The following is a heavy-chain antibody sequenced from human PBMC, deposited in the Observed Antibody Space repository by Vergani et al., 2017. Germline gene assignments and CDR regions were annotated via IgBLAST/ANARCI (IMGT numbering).Heavy chain of an antibody. CDR2: ISTSGST. Sequence: QVQLQESGPGLVKPSQTLSLTCTVSGGSISSGSYYWSWIRQPAGKGLEWIGRISTSGSTNYNPSLKSRVTISLDTSKNQFSLKLNSLTAADTAVYYCARAYCSSTSCYLYFQHWGQGTLVTVSS. CDR3: ARAYCSSTSCYLYFQH. CDR1: GGSISSGSYY. J-gene: IGHJ1*01. V-gene: IGHV4-61*02. D-gene: IGHD2-2*01.